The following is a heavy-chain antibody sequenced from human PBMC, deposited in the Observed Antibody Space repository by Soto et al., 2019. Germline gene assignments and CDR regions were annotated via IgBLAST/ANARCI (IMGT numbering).Heavy chain of an antibody. Sequence: ASVKVSCKASGYTFSTYYMHWVRQAPGQGYEWMGIINPSGGSTTYAQKFQGRVTMTRDTSTTTVYMELSSLRSEDTAVYYCARYDYNGYYFDYWGQGTLVTVSS. V-gene: IGHV1-46*01. D-gene: IGHD4-4*01. CDR2: INPSGGST. CDR1: GYTFSTYY. CDR3: ARYDYNGYYFDY. J-gene: IGHJ4*02.